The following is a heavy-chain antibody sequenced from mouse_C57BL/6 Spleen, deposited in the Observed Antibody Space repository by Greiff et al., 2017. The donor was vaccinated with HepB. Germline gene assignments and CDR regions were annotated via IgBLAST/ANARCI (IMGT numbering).Heavy chain of an antibody. D-gene: IGHD3-2*02. CDR3: ARSTAAQATGFAY. Sequence: VQLQQSGPELVKPGASVKISCKASGYAFSSSWMNWVKQRPGKGLEWIGRIYPGDGDTNYNGKFKGKATLTADKSSSTAYMQRSSLTSEDSAVYFFARSTAAQATGFAYWGQGTLVTVSA. V-gene: IGHV1-82*01. CDR2: IYPGDGDT. CDR1: GYAFSSSW. J-gene: IGHJ3*01.